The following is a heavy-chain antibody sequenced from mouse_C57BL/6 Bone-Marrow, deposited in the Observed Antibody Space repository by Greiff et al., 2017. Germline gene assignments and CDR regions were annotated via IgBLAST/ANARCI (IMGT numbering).Heavy chain of an antibody. Sequence: VQLQQSGAELARPGASVKLSCKASGYTFTSSGISWVKQRTGQGLEWIGEIYPRSGNTYYNEKFKGKATLTADKSSSTAYMELRSLTSEDSAVYFCAKISFYAMDYWGQGTSVTVSS. CDR2: IYPRSGNT. V-gene: IGHV1-81*01. CDR1: GYTFTSSG. CDR3: AKISFYAMDY. J-gene: IGHJ4*01.